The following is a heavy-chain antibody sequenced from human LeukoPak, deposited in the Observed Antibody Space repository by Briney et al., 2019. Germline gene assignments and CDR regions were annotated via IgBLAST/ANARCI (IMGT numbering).Heavy chain of an antibody. CDR1: GFTFSSYA. Sequence: GGSLRLSRAASGFTFSSYAMPWVRQAPGKGLEWVAVISYDGSNKYYADSVKGRFTIFRDNSKNTLYLQMNSLRAEDTAVYYCARGLYCSSTSCYIYYYYGMDVWGQGTTVTVSS. D-gene: IGHD2-2*02. J-gene: IGHJ6*02. CDR2: ISYDGSNK. CDR3: ARGLYCSSTSCYIYYYYGMDV. V-gene: IGHV3-30-3*01.